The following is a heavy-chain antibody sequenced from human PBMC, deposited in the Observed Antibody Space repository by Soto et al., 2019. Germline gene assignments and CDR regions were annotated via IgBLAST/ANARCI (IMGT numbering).Heavy chain of an antibody. V-gene: IGHV3-33*01. CDR1: GFIFSSYG. D-gene: IGHD3-10*01. J-gene: IGHJ4*02. Sequence: QVQLVESGGGVVQPGRSLRLSCAASGFIFSSYGMHWVRQAPGQGLEWLAVIWYDGSKQYYADSVKGRFTISKDNSKNTVSLQMNRLRAEDTAVYYCARAVRGVAIDYWGQGTLVTVCS. CDR3: ARAVRGVAIDY. CDR2: IWYDGSKQ.